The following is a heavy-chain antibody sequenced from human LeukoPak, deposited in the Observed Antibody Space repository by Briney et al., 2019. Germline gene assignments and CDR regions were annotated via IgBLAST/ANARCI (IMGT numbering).Heavy chain of an antibody. Sequence: ASVKVSCKASGYTFTSYGISWVRQAPGQGLEWMGWISAYNGNTNYAQKLQGRVTMTTDTSTSTAYMELRSLRSDDTAVYYCAKIIAAALWYGYFDYWGQGTLVTVSS. CDR2: ISAYNGNT. D-gene: IGHD6-13*01. V-gene: IGHV1-18*01. J-gene: IGHJ4*02. CDR1: GYTFTSYG. CDR3: AKIIAAALWYGYFDY.